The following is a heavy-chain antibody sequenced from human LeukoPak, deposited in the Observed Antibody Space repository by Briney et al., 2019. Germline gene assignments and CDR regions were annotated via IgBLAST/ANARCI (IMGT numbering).Heavy chain of an antibody. CDR2: ISWNSGSI. CDR3: ARDPSSGWYLKGWFDP. D-gene: IGHD6-19*01. CDR1: GFTFDDYA. J-gene: IGHJ5*02. Sequence: GGSLRLSCAASGFTFDDYAMHWVRQAPGKGLEWVSGISWNSGSIGYADSVKGRFTISRDNAKNSLYLQMNSLRAEDTAVYYCARDPSSGWYLKGWFDPWGQGTLVTVSS. V-gene: IGHV3-9*01.